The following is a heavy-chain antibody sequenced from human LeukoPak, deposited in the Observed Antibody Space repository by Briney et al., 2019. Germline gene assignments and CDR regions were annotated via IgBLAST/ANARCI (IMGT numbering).Heavy chain of an antibody. V-gene: IGHV1-2*02. J-gene: IGHJ4*02. CDR3: ATGVNIDY. CDR1: GNTFSGYY. CDR2: INPNSGAT. Sequence: GASVKVSCKASGNTFSGYYMHWVRRAPGQGLEWMGWINPNSGATNYAQKFQGRVTMTRDTSITTAYMELSSLRSDDTAIFYCATGVNIDYWGQGTLVSVSS.